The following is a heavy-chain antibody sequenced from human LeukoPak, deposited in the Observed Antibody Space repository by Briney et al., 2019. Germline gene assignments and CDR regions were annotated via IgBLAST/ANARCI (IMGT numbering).Heavy chain of an antibody. CDR3: ARAEPFRGYSYGYVAWFDP. Sequence: SETLSLTCTVSGGSISSYYWSWIRQPAGKGPEWIGRIYTSGSTYYNPSLKSRVTISVDTSKNQFSLKLSSVTAADTAVYYCARAEPFRGYSYGYVAWFDPWGQGTLVTVSS. V-gene: IGHV4-4*07. CDR2: IYTSGST. D-gene: IGHD5-18*01. CDR1: GGSISSYY. J-gene: IGHJ5*02.